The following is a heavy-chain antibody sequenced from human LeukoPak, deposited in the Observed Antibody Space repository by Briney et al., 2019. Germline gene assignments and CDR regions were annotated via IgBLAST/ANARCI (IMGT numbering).Heavy chain of an antibody. V-gene: IGHV1-18*01. CDR1: GYTFTGHG. D-gene: IGHD2/OR15-2a*01. CDR3: ARVRDYLFDY. J-gene: IGHJ4*02. CDR2: IRPPTGDA. Sequence: ASVKVSCKASGYTFTGHGISWVRQAPGQGLEGMGWIRPPTGDADYALSLQGSVTLTTDTSTNTAYMELRSLRSDDTAVYYCARVRDYLFDYWGQGTLVTVSS.